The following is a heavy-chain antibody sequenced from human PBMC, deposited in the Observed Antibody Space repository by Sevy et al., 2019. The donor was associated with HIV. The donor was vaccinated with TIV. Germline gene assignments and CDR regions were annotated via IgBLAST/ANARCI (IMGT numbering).Heavy chain of an antibody. J-gene: IGHJ4*02. D-gene: IGHD2-21*02. CDR1: GFTFSSYA. V-gene: IGHV3-23*01. CDR2: ISASGDTT. CDR3: ARMTGGMVAAIFHY. Sequence: GGSLRLSCIVSGFTFSSYAMTWVRQAPGKGLEWVSAISASGDTTYYADSVKGRFTVSRDNSKSTLYLQMHSLRVEDTATYFCARMTGGMVAAIFHYWGQGTLVTVSS.